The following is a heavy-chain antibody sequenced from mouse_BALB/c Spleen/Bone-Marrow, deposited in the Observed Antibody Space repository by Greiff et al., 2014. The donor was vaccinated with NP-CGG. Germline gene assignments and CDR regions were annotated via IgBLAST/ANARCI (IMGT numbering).Heavy chain of an antibody. CDR3: ARRSWDGYFDY. D-gene: IGHD4-1*01. CDR1: GFTFSSYY. V-gene: IGHV5-6-2*01. CDR2: INSNGGST. Sequence: DVQLVESGGGLVKLGGSLKLSCAASGFTFSSYYMSWVRQTPEKRLELVAAINSNGGSTYYPDTVKGRFTISRDNAKNTLYLQMSSLKSEDTALYYCARRSWDGYFDYWGQGTTLTVSS. J-gene: IGHJ2*01.